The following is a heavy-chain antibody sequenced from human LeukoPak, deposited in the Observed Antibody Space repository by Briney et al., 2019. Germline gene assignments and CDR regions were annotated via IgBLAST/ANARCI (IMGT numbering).Heavy chain of an antibody. Sequence: GEPRETSCEGSGSRLTVYWSGGARPLHGKGLEWMGTIYPGDSDTRYRPSFQGQVTISADKSISTAYLQWSSLKASDTAMYYCASATYGSGTHWWDAFDIWGQGTMVTVSS. CDR2: IYPGDSDT. V-gene: IGHV5-51*01. CDR1: GSRLTVYW. D-gene: IGHD3-10*01. J-gene: IGHJ3*02. CDR3: ASATYGSGTHWWDAFDI.